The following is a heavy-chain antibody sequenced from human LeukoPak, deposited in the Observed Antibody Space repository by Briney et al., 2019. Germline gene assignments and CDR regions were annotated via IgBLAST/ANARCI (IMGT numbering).Heavy chain of an antibody. D-gene: IGHD3-10*02. CDR1: GFTFSNYC. CDR2: IKQDGSEK. J-gene: IGHJ6*03. CDR3: ARKGGHTTYGKYYYYMDV. Sequence: PGGSLRLSCAASGFTFSNYCMSWVRQAPGKGLEWVANIKQDGSEKYYVVSVKGRFTISRDNAKNSLYLQMNSLRADDTAVYYCARKGGHTTYGKYYYYMDVWGKGTTVTISS. V-gene: IGHV3-7*01.